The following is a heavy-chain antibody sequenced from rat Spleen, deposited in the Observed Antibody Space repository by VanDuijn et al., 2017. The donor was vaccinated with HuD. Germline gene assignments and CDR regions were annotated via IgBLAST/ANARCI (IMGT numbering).Heavy chain of an antibody. J-gene: IGHJ2*01. CDR3: ARGGFFRY. CDR2: ITKDGGSL. V-gene: IGHV5-31*01. Sequence: VQLKESGPGLVQPSQTLSLTCSVSGFSLTSYGINWVRQTPGKGLDWIASITKDGGSLFYRDSVKGRFTVSRDNEQNILYLQMDSLRSEDTATYYCARGGFFRYWGQGVMVTVSS. CDR1: GFSLTSYG. D-gene: IGHD1-6*01.